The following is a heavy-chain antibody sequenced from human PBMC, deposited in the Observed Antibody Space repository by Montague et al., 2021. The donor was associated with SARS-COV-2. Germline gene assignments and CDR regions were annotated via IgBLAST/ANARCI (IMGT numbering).Heavy chain of an antibody. Sequence: SETLSLTCAVYGGSFSDYYWSWIRQTPGKGLGWLGEIHHSGSTNYNPSLKRRVTISVDTSKNQFSLELSSVTVADTAVYHCARTSYRDSSGYYSHDYCGQGILVTVSS. D-gene: IGHD3-22*01. CDR2: IHHSGST. V-gene: IGHV4-34*01. CDR1: GGSFSDYY. J-gene: IGHJ4*02. CDR3: ARTSYRDSSGYYSHDY.